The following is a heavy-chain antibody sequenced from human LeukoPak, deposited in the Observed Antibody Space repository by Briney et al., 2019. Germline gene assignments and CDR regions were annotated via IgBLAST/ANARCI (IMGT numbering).Heavy chain of an antibody. V-gene: IGHV4-39*07. CDR3: ARDNWNYGSSMDV. CDR2: IYYSGST. D-gene: IGHD1-7*01. CDR1: SGSISSSSYY. J-gene: IGHJ6*02. Sequence: SETLSLTCTVSSGSISSSSYYWGWIRQPPGKGLEWIGSIYYSGSTYYNPSLKSRVTISVDTSKNQFSLKLSSVTAADTAVYHCARDNWNYGSSMDVWGQGTTVTVSS.